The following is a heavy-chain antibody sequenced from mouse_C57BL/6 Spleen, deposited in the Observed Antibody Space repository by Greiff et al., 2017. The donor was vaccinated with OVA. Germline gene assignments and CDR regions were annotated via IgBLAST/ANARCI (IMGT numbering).Heavy chain of an antibody. CDR2: IDPSDSET. CDR3: ARPHYGSSYGDAMDY. J-gene: IGHJ4*01. CDR1: GYTFTSYW. V-gene: IGHV1-52*01. Sequence: QVQLQQPGAELVRPGSSVKLSCTASGYTFTSYWMHWVKQRPIQGLEWIGNIDPSDSETHYNQKFKDKATLTVDKSSSTAYMQLSSLTSEDSAVYYCARPHYGSSYGDAMDYWGQGTSVTVSS. D-gene: IGHD1-1*01.